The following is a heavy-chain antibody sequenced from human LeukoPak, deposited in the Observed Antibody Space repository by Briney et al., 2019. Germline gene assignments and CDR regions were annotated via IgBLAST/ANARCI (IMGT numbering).Heavy chain of an antibody. V-gene: IGHV3-7*01. CDR3: ATEPGRSVSDNY. Sequence: GGSLRLSCAASGFTFSRYWMSGVRQAPGKGLEWLANIKQDGSEKYYVDSVKGRFTISRDNARNSLCLQMDSLRAEDTAVYYCATEPGRSVSDNYWGQGTVVTVSS. D-gene: IGHD3-10*01. J-gene: IGHJ4*02. CDR1: GFTFSRYW. CDR2: IKQDGSEK.